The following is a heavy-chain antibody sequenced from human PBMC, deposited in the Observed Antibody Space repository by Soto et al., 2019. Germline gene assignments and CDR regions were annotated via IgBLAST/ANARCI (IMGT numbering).Heavy chain of an antibody. Sequence: GASVKVSCKASGYTFTSDDMHWVRQATGQGLEWKGIINPSGGSTSYAQKFQGRVTMTRDTSTSTVYMELSSLRSEDTAVYYCARDFRVSGYDRMLLNHYYYGMDVWGQGTTVTV. J-gene: IGHJ6*02. D-gene: IGHD5-12*01. CDR3: ARDFRVSGYDRMLLNHYYYGMDV. CDR1: GYTFTSDD. V-gene: IGHV1-46*01. CDR2: INPSGGST.